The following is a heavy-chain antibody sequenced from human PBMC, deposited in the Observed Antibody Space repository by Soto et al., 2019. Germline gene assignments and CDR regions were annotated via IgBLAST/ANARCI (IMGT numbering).Heavy chain of an antibody. CDR1: GFSFTTAGVA. D-gene: IGHD5-12*01. CDR2: IYYNDDR. CDR3: AHSDGGYEIIYFDF. Sequence: SGPTLVNPTQTLTLTCTFSGFSFTTAGVAVGWIRQTPGGALEWLTLIYYNDDRRFSPSPKTRLTITGDTSKNQVVLSLTNVDPGDTATYFCAHSDGGYEIIYFDFWGQGIPVTSPQ. J-gene: IGHJ4*02. V-gene: IGHV2-5*01.